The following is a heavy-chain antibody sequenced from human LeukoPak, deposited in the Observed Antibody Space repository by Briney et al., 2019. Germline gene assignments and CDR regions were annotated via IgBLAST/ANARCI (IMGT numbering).Heavy chain of an antibody. Sequence: GGSLRLSCAASGFTFSDYYMSWIPQAPGKGREGGSYISSRGTTIYYADSAKGRFTISRDNAKNSLYLQMNSLRAEDTAVYYCARGGYGDSYYFDYWGQGTLVTVSS. V-gene: IGHV3-11*04. J-gene: IGHJ4*02. CDR1: GFTFSDYY. CDR2: ISSRGTTI. CDR3: ARGGYGDSYYFDY. D-gene: IGHD4-17*01.